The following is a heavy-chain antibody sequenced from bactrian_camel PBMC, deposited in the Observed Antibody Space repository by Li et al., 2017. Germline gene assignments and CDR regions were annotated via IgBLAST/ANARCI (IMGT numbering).Heavy chain of an antibody. V-gene: IGHV3S67*01. CDR1: GFTASLYA. CDR2: IEDDGTI. J-gene: IGHJ4*01. Sequence: DVQLVESGGDLVQPGGSLRLSCVASGFTASLYAMSWVRQAPGKERERVAVIEDDGTITYADSVKGRFAISLDNAKNTLYLQMHSLKPEDTAMYYCAADFRRRRAPRLTDVLDLAYKGRGTQVTVS. D-gene: IGHD1*01.